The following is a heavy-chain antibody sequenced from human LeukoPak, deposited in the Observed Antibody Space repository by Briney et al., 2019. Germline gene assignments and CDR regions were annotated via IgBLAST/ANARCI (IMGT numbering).Heavy chain of an antibody. CDR1: GFSLSSYS. V-gene: IGHV3-23*01. D-gene: IGHD1-26*01. CDR3: AKGLGGSYYYYYYMDV. J-gene: IGHJ6*03. CDR2: ISGSGGST. Sequence: GGSLRLSCAASGFSLSSYSMNWVRQAPGKGLEWVSAISGSGGSTYYADSVKGRFTISRDNSKNTLYLQMNSLRAEDTAVYYCAKGLGGSYYYYYYMDVWGKGTTVTVSS.